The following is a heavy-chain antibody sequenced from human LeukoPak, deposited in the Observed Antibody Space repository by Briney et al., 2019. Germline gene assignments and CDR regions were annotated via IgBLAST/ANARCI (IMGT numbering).Heavy chain of an antibody. V-gene: IGHV1-8*01. J-gene: IGHJ4*02. Sequence: GASVKVSCKASGYTFTSYDINWVRQATGQGLEWMGWMNPNSGNTGYAQKFQGRVTMTRNTSISTAYMELSSLRPEDTAVYYCARGRYSSGWYSLYGRDYWGQGTLVTVSS. CDR3: ARGRYSSGWYSLYGRDY. D-gene: IGHD6-19*01. CDR2: MNPNSGNT. CDR1: GYTFTSYD.